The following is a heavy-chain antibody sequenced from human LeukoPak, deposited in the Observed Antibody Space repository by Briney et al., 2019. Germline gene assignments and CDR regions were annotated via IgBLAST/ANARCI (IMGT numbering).Heavy chain of an antibody. CDR3: TRDPSKDYYMDV. Sequence: GGSLRLSCAASGFTFSDYYMSWIRQAPGKGLEWVSYISSSGSTIYYADSVKGRFTISRDNAKNSLYLQMNSLRAEDTAVYYCTRDPSKDYYMDVWGKGTTVTVSS. CDR1: GFTFSDYY. V-gene: IGHV3-11*01. J-gene: IGHJ6*03. CDR2: ISSSGSTI.